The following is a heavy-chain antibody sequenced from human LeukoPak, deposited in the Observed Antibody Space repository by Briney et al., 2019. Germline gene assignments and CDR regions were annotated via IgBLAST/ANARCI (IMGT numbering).Heavy chain of an antibody. CDR1: EFTFDSYA. Sequence: GGSLRLSCAASEFTFDSYAMSWVRQAPGEEMEWVSGISGSGGTTYYADSVKGRFTISRDNSKNTLYLQMNRLRAEDTAVYYCAKDIYGDYLRAFDYWGQGTLVTVSS. V-gene: IGHV3-23*01. CDR3: AKDIYGDYLRAFDY. D-gene: IGHD4-17*01. CDR2: ISGSGGTT. J-gene: IGHJ4*02.